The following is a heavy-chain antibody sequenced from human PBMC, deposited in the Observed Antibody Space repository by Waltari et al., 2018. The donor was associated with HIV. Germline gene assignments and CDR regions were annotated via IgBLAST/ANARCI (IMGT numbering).Heavy chain of an antibody. CDR2: ISYDGSNK. Sequence: QVQLVESGGGVVQPGRSLRLSCAASGFTFSSYAMHWVRQATGKGLEWVAVISYDGSNKYYADYVKGRFTISRDNSKNTLYLQMNSLRAEDTAVYYCARDTVEDTAMVLYSYFDYWGQGTLVTVSS. CDR1: GFTFSSYA. V-gene: IGHV3-30-3*01. J-gene: IGHJ4*02. D-gene: IGHD5-18*01. CDR3: ARDTVEDTAMVLYSYFDY.